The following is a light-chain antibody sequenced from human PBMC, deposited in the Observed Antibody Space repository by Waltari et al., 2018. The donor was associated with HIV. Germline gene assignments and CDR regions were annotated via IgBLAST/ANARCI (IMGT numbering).Light chain of an antibody. V-gene: IGKV2-28*01. J-gene: IGKJ3*01. CDR3: MQARQSTFT. CDR1: QSLLHSNGDNY. CDR2: LGS. Sequence: DVVLTQSPISMSVSPCVSASISCRYSQSLLHSNGDNYLDWYFQKPGQSPQLLIYLGSIRAPGVPDRFSSAGSGTDFTLRISRVEPEDVGVYYCMQARQSTFTFGPGTKIEI.